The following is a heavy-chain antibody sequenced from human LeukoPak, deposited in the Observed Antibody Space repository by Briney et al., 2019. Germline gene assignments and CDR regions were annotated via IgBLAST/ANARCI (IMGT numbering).Heavy chain of an antibody. CDR3: ANGAQGGYWVKGDWFDP. Sequence: ASVKVSCKASGYTFTSYDINWVRQATGQGLEWMGWMNPNSGNTGYAQKFQGRVTMTRNTSISTAYMELSSLRSEDTAVYYCANGAQGGYWVKGDWFDPWGQGTLVTVSS. V-gene: IGHV1-8*01. CDR1: GYTFTSYD. D-gene: IGHD1-26*01. J-gene: IGHJ5*02. CDR2: MNPNSGNT.